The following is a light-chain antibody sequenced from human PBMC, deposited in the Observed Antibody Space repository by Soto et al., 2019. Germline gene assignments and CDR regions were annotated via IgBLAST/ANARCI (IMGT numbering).Light chain of an antibody. CDR3: SSYTSTNFVI. J-gene: IGLJ2*01. CDR2: DVS. CDR1: SSDIGDYKY. V-gene: IGLV2-14*03. Sequence: QSALTQPASVSGSPGQSITISCTGSSSDIGDYKYVSWYKHHPGKAPKLMIYDVSNRPSWVSNRFSGSKSGNTASLTISGLQAEDEADYYCSSYTSTNFVIFGGGTSSPS.